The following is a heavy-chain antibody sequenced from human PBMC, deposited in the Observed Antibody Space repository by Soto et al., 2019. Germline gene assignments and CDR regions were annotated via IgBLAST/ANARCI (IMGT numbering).Heavy chain of an antibody. CDR3: ARLYYYDSSGYYYVEGTKEQQEDFDY. V-gene: IGHV5-10-1*01. D-gene: IGHD3-22*01. CDR1: GYSFTSYW. J-gene: IGHJ4*02. Sequence: GESLKISCKGSGYSFTSYWISWVRQMPGKGLEWMGRIDPSDSYTNYSPSFQGHVTISADKSISTAYLQWSSLKASDTAMYYCARLYYYDSSGYYYVEGTKEQQEDFDYWGQGTLVTVSS. CDR2: IDPSDSYT.